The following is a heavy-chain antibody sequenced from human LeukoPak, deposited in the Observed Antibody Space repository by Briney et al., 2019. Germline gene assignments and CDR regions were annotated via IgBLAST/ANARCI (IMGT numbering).Heavy chain of an antibody. CDR1: GFTFRSYE. V-gene: IGHV3-48*03. D-gene: IGHD3-10*02. CDR2: ISSSGSTI. Sequence: GGSLKLSCAASGFTFRSYEMNWVRQAPGKGLEWVSYISSSGSTIYYADSVKGRFTISRDNAKNSLYLQMNSLRAEDTAVYYCAELGITMIGGVWGKGTTVTISS. CDR3: AELGITMIGGV. J-gene: IGHJ6*04.